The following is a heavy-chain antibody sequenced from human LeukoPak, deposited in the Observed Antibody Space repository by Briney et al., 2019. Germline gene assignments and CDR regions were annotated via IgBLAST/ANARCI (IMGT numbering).Heavy chain of an antibody. D-gene: IGHD3-22*01. CDR2: IRSKANNYAT. CDR1: GFTFSGSA. V-gene: IGHV3-73*01. CDR3: TGDNFDSSVKFDY. J-gene: IGHJ4*02. Sequence: GGSLRLSCVVSGFTFSGSAVHWVRQASGKGLEWVGRIRSKANNYATAYAASVKGRFTISRDDSKNTAYLQMNSLKAEDTAVYYCTGDNFDSSVKFDYWGQGTLVTVSS.